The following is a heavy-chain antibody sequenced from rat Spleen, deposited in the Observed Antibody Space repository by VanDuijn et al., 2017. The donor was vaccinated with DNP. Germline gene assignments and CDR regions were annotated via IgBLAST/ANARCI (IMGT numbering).Heavy chain of an antibody. V-gene: IGHV5-31*01. CDR2: ITGSGGNT. CDR3: ATSTGAY. J-gene: IGHJ3*01. CDR1: GLTFNNYW. D-gene: IGHD1-2*01. Sequence: EVQLVESGGDLVQPGRSLKLSCVASGLTFNNYWMDWIRQVPGKGLEWVASITGSGGNTYHPDSVKGRFTISRDNAKNTLYLQMNSLRSEDTATYYCATSTGAYWGQGTLVTVSS.